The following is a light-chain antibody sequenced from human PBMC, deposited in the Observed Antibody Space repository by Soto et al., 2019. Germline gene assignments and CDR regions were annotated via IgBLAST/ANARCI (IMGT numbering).Light chain of an antibody. CDR2: AAS. Sequence: EIVLTQSPGTLSLSPGERATLSCRASQTVTTTSLTWYQHRPGQAPRLLIYAASSNATGIPDRFSGSGSGTDFTLTISRLEPEDFAVYYCQQFGNSPFTFGPGTKVDIK. CDR1: QTVTTTS. CDR3: QQFGNSPFT. J-gene: IGKJ3*01. V-gene: IGKV3-20*01.